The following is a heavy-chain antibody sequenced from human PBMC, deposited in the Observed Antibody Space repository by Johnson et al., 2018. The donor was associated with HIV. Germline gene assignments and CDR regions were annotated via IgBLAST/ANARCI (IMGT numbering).Heavy chain of an antibody. D-gene: IGHD4-17*01. CDR1: GFIFSKYN. CDR2: ITSSGSSV. V-gene: IGHV3-11*04. Sequence: QVQLVESGGGLVKPGGSLRLSCEVSGFIFSKYNMAWIRQAPGKGLECLSYITSSGSSVYYTDSVKGRFTISRDNAKTSLFLRMNSLKADDSAIYFCARDASPWCGEYVGYAFDFWGQGTVVTVSS. CDR3: ARDASPWCGEYVGYAFDF. J-gene: IGHJ3*01.